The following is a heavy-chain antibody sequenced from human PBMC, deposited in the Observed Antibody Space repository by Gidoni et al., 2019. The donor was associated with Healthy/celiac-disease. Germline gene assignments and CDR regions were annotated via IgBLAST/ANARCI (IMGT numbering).Heavy chain of an antibody. Sequence: EVQLLESGGGLVQPGGSLRLSCAASGFTFSSYAMSWVRQAPGKGLEWVSAISGSGGSTYYADSVKGRFTISRDNSKNTLYLQMNSLRAEDTAVYYCAKDFSQQLPWRPQYFDYWGQGTLVTVSS. CDR1: GFTFSSYA. D-gene: IGHD6-13*01. CDR2: ISGSGGST. V-gene: IGHV3-23*01. J-gene: IGHJ4*02. CDR3: AKDFSQQLPWRPQYFDY.